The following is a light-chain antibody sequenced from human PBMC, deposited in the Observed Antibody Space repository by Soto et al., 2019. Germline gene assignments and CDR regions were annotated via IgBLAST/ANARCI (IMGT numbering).Light chain of an antibody. Sequence: DIQMTQSPSSLSASVGDRVTITCRASQSISSYLNWYQQKPGKAPKLLIYHASTLESGVPSRFSGSGSGTEFTLTISSLQPDDFATYYCQQYNSYWTFGQGTRVIIK. CDR2: HAS. CDR1: QSISSY. V-gene: IGKV1-5*01. CDR3: QQYNSYWT. J-gene: IGKJ1*01.